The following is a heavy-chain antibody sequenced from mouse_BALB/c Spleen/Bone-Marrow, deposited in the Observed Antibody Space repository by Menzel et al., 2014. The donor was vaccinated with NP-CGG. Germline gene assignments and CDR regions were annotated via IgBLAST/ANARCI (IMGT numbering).Heavy chain of an antibody. CDR2: ISDGGSYT. J-gene: IGHJ2*01. CDR1: GFTFSDYY. D-gene: IGHD2-4*01. Sequence: EVKLMESGGGLVKPGGSPKLSCAASGFTFSDYYMYWVRQTPEKRLEWVATISDGGSYTYYPDSVKGRFTISRDNAKNNLYLQMSSLKSEDTAMYYCARVSYDYFDYWGQGTTLTVSS. V-gene: IGHV5-4*02. CDR3: ARVSYDYFDY.